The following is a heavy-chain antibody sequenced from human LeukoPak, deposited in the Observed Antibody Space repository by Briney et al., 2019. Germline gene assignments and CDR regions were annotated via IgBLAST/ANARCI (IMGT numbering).Heavy chain of an antibody. CDR2: IYTSGST. V-gene: IGHV4-4*07. CDR1: RGSIRSYY. Sequence: SETLSLTCTVSRGSIRSYYCSSVTHPAGKELEKMGRIYTSGSTTYNPSLKSRVTMSVDTPKDHCSLKRSSVAAADTAVYYCAREYSSSSGAYYFDSWGQGTLVTVSS. CDR3: AREYSSSSGAYYFDS. D-gene: IGHD6-6*01. J-gene: IGHJ4*02.